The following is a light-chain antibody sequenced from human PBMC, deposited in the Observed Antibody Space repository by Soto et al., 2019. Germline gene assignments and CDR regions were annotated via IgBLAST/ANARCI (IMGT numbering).Light chain of an antibody. V-gene: IGKV1-13*02. J-gene: IGKJ1*01. CDR2: DAS. CDR1: QGIRND. Sequence: DTVTITCRASQGIRNDLGWYQQKPGKAPKLLIYDASSLESGVPSRFSGSGSGTEFTLTISSLQPDDFASYYCQQYSSYWTFAQGTKVDI. CDR3: QQYSSYWT.